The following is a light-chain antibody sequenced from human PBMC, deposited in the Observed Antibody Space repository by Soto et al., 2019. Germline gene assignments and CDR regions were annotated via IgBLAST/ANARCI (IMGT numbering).Light chain of an antibody. CDR1: EGINIY. Sequence: DIQMTQSTQSLSASIGDRGTIICRASEGINIYLAWFQQKPGKAPKSLIYGATSLQRGVPSRFSGSGGDTEFTLTISSLQPDDFATYHCQQYNSWSGVTFGGGTKVDIK. J-gene: IGKJ4*01. CDR3: QQYNSWSGVT. V-gene: IGKV1-16*01. CDR2: GAT.